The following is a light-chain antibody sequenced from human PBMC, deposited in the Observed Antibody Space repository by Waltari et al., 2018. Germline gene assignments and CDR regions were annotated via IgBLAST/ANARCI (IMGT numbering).Light chain of an antibody. CDR3: SSYAASNNIWV. V-gene: IGLV2-8*01. CDR1: SSDVGGYNY. CDR2: EVS. J-gene: IGLJ3*02. Sequence: QSALTQPPSASGSPGQSVTISCTGTSSDVGGYNYVPWYQQHPGKVPKLMIYEVSKRPSGVPDRFSGSKSGNTASLTVSGLQAEDEADYYCSSYAASNNIWVFGGGTKLTVL.